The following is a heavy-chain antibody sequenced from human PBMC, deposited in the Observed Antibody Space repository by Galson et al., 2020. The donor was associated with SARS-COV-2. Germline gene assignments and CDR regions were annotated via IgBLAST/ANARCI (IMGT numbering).Heavy chain of an antibody. Sequence: GESLKISCKASGYTFISFYIHWVRQAPGQGLEWMGVINPSGDITSYAQKLRGRVTVTRDMSTQTVYMELSSLTSEDTAVYYCAREWGDINSSFFDYWGQGSLVVVSS. D-gene: IGHD2-21*01. J-gene: IGHJ4*02. CDR1: GYTFISFY. CDR2: INPSGDIT. V-gene: IGHV1-46*04. CDR3: AREWGDINSSFFDY.